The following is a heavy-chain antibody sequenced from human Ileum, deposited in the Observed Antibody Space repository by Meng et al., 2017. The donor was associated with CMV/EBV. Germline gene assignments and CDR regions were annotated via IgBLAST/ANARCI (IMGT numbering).Heavy chain of an antibody. CDR2: ISYDGSNK. Sequence: GGSLRLSCVASGFPFSNYDMNWVRQAPGKGLEWVAMISYDGSNKYYTDSVQGRFTISRDNSKNTLSLQMNNLRDEDTAVYYCASEIGPRNFDHWGQGALVTVSS. V-gene: IGHV3-30-3*01. J-gene: IGHJ4*02. CDR3: ASEIGPRNFDH. CDR1: GFPFSNYD.